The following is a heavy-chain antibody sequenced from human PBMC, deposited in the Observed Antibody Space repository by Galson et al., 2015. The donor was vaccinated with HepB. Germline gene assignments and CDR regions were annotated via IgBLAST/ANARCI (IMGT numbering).Heavy chain of an antibody. CDR2: IYHSGIT. Sequence: TLSLTCAVSGGSISSDDYSWHWIRQPPGKGLEWIGYIYHSGITYYNPSLKSRLTISVDRSKNQFSLKLTSVTAADTAVYYCARKHDRDGPHFDYWGQGTLVTVSS. J-gene: IGHJ4*02. V-gene: IGHV4-30-2*01. CDR3: ARKHDRDGPHFDY. D-gene: IGHD2-21*01. CDR1: GGSISSDDYS.